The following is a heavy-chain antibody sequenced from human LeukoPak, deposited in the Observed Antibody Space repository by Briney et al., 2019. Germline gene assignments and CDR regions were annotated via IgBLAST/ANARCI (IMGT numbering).Heavy chain of an antibody. CDR2: INPSGGST. CDR1: GYTFTSYY. V-gene: IGHV1-46*01. D-gene: IGHD3-10*01. J-gene: IGHJ5*02. Sequence: ASVKVSCKASGYTFTSYYMHWVRQAPGQGLEWMGIINPSGGSTSYAQKFQGRVTMTRDMSTSTVYMELSSLRSEDTAVYYCASQHYYGSGSYPPYFDPWGQGTLVTVSS. CDR3: ASQHYYGSGSYPPYFDP.